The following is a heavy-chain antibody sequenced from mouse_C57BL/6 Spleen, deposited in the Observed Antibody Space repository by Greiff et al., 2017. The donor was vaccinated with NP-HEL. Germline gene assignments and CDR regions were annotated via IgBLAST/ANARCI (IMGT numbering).Heavy chain of an antibody. V-gene: IGHV1-81*01. CDR3: ARRGDDYEAY. D-gene: IGHD2-4*01. J-gene: IGHJ3*01. Sequence: QVQLQQSGAELARPGASVKLSCKASGYTFTSYGISWVKQRTGQGLEWIGEIYPRSGNTYYNEKFKGKATLTADKSSSTAYMELRSLTSEDSAVYFCARRGDDYEAYWGQGTLVTVSA. CDR1: GYTFTSYG. CDR2: IYPRSGNT.